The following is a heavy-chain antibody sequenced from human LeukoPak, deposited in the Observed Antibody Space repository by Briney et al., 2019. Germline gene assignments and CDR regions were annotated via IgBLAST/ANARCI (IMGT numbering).Heavy chain of an antibody. D-gene: IGHD1/OR15-1a*01. J-gene: IGHJ6*03. V-gene: IGHV4-39*01. CDR1: GGSISSSSYY. CDR3: ARTYYYYYYMDV. CDR2: IYYSGST. Sequence: SETLSLTCTVSGGSISSSSYYWGWIRQPPGKGLEWIGSIYYSGSTYYNPSLKSRVTISVDTSKNQFSLKLSSVTAADTAVYYCARTYYYYYYMDVWGKGTTVTVSS.